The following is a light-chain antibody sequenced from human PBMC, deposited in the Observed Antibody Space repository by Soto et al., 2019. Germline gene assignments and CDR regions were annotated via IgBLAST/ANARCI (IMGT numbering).Light chain of an antibody. V-gene: IGKV3-20*01. CDR3: QQYGSSPPWT. J-gene: IGKJ1*01. Sequence: EIVLTQSPGTLSLSPGERATLSCRASQSVSSSYFAWYQQKPGQAPRLLIYGASSRATGIPDRFSGSGSGTDFTLTISRLEPEDFALYYCQQYGSSPPWTCGQGTKVEIK. CDR1: QSVSSSY. CDR2: GAS.